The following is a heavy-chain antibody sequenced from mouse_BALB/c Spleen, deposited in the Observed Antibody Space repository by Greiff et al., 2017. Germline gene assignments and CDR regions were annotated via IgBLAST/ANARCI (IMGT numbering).Heavy chain of an antibody. V-gene: IGHV5-9-4*01. CDR3: ARASTMMTTAFAY. D-gene: IGHD2-4*01. CDR1: GFTFSSYA. Sequence: EVKLMESGGGLVKPGGSLKLSCAASGFTFSSYAMSWVRQSPEKRLEWVAEISSGGSYTYYPDTVTGRFTISRDNAKNNLYLEMSSLRSEDTAMYYCARASTMMTTAFAYWGQGTLVTVSA. CDR2: ISSGGSYT. J-gene: IGHJ3*01.